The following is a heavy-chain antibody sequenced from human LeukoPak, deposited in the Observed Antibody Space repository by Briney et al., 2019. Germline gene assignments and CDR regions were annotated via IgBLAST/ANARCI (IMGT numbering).Heavy chain of an antibody. Sequence: GGSLRLSCAASGFTFSNAWMNWVRQAPGKGLEWVGRIKSKTDGGTTDYAAPVKGGFTISRDDSKNMLYLQMNSPKTEDTAVYYCSSYKTFGVIIMSSWGQGTLVTVSS. CDR1: GFTFSNAW. J-gene: IGHJ5*02. D-gene: IGHD3-3*01. V-gene: IGHV3-15*01. CDR3: SSYKTFGVIIMSS. CDR2: IKSKTDGGTT.